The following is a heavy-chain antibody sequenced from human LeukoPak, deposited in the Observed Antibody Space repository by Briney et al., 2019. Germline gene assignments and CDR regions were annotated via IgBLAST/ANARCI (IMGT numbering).Heavy chain of an antibody. V-gene: IGHV1-2*02. CDR3: ARPDYDISSYRRVYFDY. Sequence: ASVKVSCTASGYTFTGSYVHWVRQAPGQGLEWMGWSNPNSGGTNYAQKFQGRVTMTRDTSISTAYMELSRLRSDDTAVYFCARPDYDISSYRRVYFDYWGQGTLVTVSS. J-gene: IGHJ4*02. CDR2: SNPNSGGT. CDR1: GYTFTGSY. D-gene: IGHD3-22*01.